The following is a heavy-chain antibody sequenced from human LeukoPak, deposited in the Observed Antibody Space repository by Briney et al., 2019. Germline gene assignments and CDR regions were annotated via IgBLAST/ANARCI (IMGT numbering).Heavy chain of an antibody. CDR2: ISAGNGNT. CDR3: ARGANYGDYVDY. J-gene: IGHJ4*02. V-gene: IGHV1-3*03. CDR1: GGTFSSYA. Sequence: ASVKVSCKASGGTFSSYAISWVRQAPGQGLEWMGWISAGNGNTKYSQEFQGRVTITRDTSASTAYMELSSLRSEDMAVYYCARGANYGDYVDYWGQGTLVTVSS. D-gene: IGHD4-17*01.